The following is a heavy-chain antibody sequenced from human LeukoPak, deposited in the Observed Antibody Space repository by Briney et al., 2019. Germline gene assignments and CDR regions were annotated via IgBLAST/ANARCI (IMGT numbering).Heavy chain of an antibody. D-gene: IGHD3-10*01. J-gene: IGHJ4*02. CDR2: IISCITNT. V-gene: IGHV3-11*06. CDR3: ERDQFRRYFDC. Sequence: GGSLRPSCAHPGSTLSYHNIRWIRQAPGKGLEWVSYIISCITNTNYTDSVTGRLTISTDQAKHSLYLQMTRLRADDTALNYCERDQFRRYFDCWGQGSMVTVSS. CDR1: GSTLSYHN.